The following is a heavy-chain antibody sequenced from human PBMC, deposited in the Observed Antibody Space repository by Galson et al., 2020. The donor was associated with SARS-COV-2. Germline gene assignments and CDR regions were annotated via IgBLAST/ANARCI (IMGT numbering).Heavy chain of an antibody. D-gene: IGHD2-15*01. CDR2: IGTAGDT. CDR1: GITFSSYD. V-gene: IGHV3-13*04. CDR3: ARGDYCSGGSCYSSRSFYYYYGMDV. Sequence: GESLKISCAASGITFSSYDMHWVRQATGKGLEWVSAIGTAGDTYYPGSVKGRFTISRENAKNSLYLQMNSLRAGDTAVYYCARGDYCSGGSCYSSRSFYYYYGMDVWGQGTTVTVSS. J-gene: IGHJ6*02.